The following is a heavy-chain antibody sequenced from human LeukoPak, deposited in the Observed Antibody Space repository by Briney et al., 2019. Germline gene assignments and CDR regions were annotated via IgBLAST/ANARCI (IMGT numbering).Heavy chain of an antibody. CDR2: ITSSGSST. Sequence: GGSLRLSCAASGFTFSSYGLHWVRQAPGRGLEYVSAITSSGSSTFYANSVKGRFTISRDNSKNTLYLQMGSLRPDDMAVYYCTRGPGYDYVWGTYRADYWGQGILVTVSS. D-gene: IGHD3-16*02. V-gene: IGHV3-64*01. CDR1: GFTFSSYG. CDR3: TRGPGYDYVWGTYRADY. J-gene: IGHJ4*02.